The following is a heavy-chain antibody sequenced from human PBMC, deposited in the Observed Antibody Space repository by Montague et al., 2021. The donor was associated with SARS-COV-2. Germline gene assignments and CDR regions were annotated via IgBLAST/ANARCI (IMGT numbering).Heavy chain of an antibody. CDR2: IYYSGST. D-gene: IGHD4-17*01. CDR3: ARYTRQIRLIVFDYGMDV. J-gene: IGHJ6*02. CDR1: GGSISSYY. Sequence: SETLSLTCTVSGGSISSYYWSWIWQPPGKGLEWIGYIYYSGSTNYNPSLKSRVTISVDTSKNQFSLKLSSVTAADTAVYYCARYTRQIRLIVFDYGMDVWGQGTTVTASS. V-gene: IGHV4-59*01.